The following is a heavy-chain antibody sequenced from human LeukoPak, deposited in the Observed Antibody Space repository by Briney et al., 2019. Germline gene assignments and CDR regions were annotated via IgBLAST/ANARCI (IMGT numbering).Heavy chain of an antibody. CDR2: TTSSGRTT. V-gene: IGHV3-48*03. D-gene: IGHD3-10*02. Sequence: GGSLRLSCAASGFTFSSYEMNWVRQAPGKGLEWISYTTSSGRTTYYADSVKGRFTISRDNAKNSLYLQMNSLSAEDTAIYYCATQGRRAMLGIWGQGTVVTVSS. J-gene: IGHJ3*02. CDR3: ATQGRRAMLGI. CDR1: GFTFSSYE.